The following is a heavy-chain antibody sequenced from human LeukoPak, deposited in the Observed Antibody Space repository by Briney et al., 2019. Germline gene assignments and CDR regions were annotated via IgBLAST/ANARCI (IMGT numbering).Heavy chain of an antibody. D-gene: IGHD6-13*01. CDR2: IYHSGSI. Sequence: SETLSLTCTISGYSISSGYYWGWIRQPPGKGLEWIGSIYHSGSIYYNPSLKSRVTISVDTSKNQFSLKLSSVTAADTAVYYCASGGIAAAGTSDYFDYWGQGTLVTVSS. CDR1: GYSISSGYY. J-gene: IGHJ4*02. CDR3: ASGGIAAAGTSDYFDY. V-gene: IGHV4-38-2*02.